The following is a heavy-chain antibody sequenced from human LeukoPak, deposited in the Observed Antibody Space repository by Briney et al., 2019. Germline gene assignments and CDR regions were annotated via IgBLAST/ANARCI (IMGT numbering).Heavy chain of an antibody. CDR2: IYTSGST. J-gene: IGHJ6*03. Sequence: SETLSLTCTVSGGSISSYYWSWIRQPAGKGLEWIGRIYTSGSTNYNPSLKSRVTMSVDTSKNQFSLKLSSVTAADTAGYYCGRRRISSRSISSYYYYMDVWGKGTTVTVSS. D-gene: IGHD6-13*01. CDR3: GRRRISSRSISSYYYYMDV. CDR1: GGSISSYY. V-gene: IGHV4-4*07.